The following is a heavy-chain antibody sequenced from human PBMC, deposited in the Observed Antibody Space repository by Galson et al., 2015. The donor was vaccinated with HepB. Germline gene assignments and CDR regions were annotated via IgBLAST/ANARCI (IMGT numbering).Heavy chain of an antibody. CDR3: ARDGGSSGWSTTVGFDY. V-gene: IGHV1-18*04. J-gene: IGHJ4*02. Sequence: SVKVSCKASGYTFTSYGISWVRQAPGQGLEWMGWISAYNGNTNYAQKLQGRVTMTTDTSTSTAYMELRSLRSDDTAVYYCARDGGSSGWSTTVGFDYWGQGTLVTVSS. D-gene: IGHD6-19*01. CDR1: GYTFTSYG. CDR2: ISAYNGNT.